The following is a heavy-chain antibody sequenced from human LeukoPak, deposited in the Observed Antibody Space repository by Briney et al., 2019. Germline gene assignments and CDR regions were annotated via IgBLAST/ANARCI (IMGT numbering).Heavy chain of an antibody. CDR1: GGTFSSYA. CDR3: ARQEGPYGDYAPLDY. Sequence: SVKVSGKASGGTFSSYAISWVRQAPGQGLEWMGRIIPILGIANYAQKFQGRVTITADKSTSTAYMELSSLRSEDTAVYYCARQEGPYGDYAPLDYWGQGTLVTVSS. J-gene: IGHJ4*02. CDR2: IIPILGIA. V-gene: IGHV1-69*04. D-gene: IGHD4-17*01.